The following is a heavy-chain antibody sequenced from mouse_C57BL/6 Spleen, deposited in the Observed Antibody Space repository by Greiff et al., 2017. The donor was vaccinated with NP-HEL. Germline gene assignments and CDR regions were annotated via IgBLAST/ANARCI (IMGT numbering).Heavy chain of an antibody. D-gene: IGHD3-3*01. Sequence: EVKRVESGGGLVQPKGSLKLSCAATGFSFNTYAMNWVRQAPGKGLEWVARIRSKSNNYATYYADSVKDRFTISRDDSESMLYLQMNNLKTEDTAMYYCVRGDGGMDYWGQGTSVTVSS. J-gene: IGHJ4*01. CDR3: VRGDGGMDY. V-gene: IGHV10-1*01. CDR2: IRSKSNNYAT. CDR1: GFSFNTYA.